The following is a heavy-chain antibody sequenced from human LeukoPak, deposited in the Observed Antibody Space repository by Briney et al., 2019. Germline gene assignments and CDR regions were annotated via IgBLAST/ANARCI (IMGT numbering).Heavy chain of an antibody. D-gene: IGHD1-26*01. CDR1: GFTVSSNY. J-gene: IGHJ5*02. CDR3: ARRRELGRFDP. CDR2: IYSGGST. V-gene: IGHV3-53*01. Sequence: GGSLRLSCAASGFTVSSNYMSWVRQAPGKGLEWVSVIYSGGSTYYADSVKGRFTISRDNSKNTLYLQMNSLRAEDTAVYYCARRRELGRFDPWGQGTLVTVSS.